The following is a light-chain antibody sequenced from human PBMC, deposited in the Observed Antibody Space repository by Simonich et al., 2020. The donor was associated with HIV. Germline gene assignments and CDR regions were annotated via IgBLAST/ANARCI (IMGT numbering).Light chain of an antibody. CDR2: EVS. CDR3: SSYATSNNLV. J-gene: IGLJ3*02. CDR1: SGDVGGYNY. V-gene: IGLV2-8*01. Sequence: QSALTQPPSASGSPGQSVTISCTGTSGDVGGYNYVSWYQQHPGTAPKLMIYEVSKRPSGVPDRFSGSKSGNTASLTVSGLQAEDEADYYCSSYATSNNLVFGGGTKLTVL.